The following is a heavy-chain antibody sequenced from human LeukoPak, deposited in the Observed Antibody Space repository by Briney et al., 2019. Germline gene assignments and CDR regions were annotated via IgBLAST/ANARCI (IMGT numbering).Heavy chain of an antibody. V-gene: IGHV3-11*01. CDR2: ISSSGSTI. CDR1: GFTFSDYY. D-gene: IGHD3-22*01. Sequence: GGSLRLSCAASGFTFSDYYMSWIRQAPGKGLERVSYISSSGSTIYYADSVKGRFTISRDNAKNSLYLQMNSLRAEDTAVYYCARDQSDYDSSGYDAFDIWGQGTMVTVSS. CDR3: ARDQSDYDSSGYDAFDI. J-gene: IGHJ3*02.